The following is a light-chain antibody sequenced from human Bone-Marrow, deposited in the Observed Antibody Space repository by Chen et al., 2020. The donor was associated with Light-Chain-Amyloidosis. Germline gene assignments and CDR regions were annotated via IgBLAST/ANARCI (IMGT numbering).Light chain of an antibody. CDR1: NSDVGNYNL. J-gene: IGLJ3*02. Sequence: QSALTQPASVSGSPGQSITISCTASNSDVGNYNLVSWYQHHPGKAPKLIIYGDFKRPSGVSNRFSGSKSGNTASLTISGLQNEGEAHYHCCAYAGSSTWVFGGGTKLTGL. V-gene: IGLV2-23*01. CDR2: GDF. CDR3: CAYAGSSTWV.